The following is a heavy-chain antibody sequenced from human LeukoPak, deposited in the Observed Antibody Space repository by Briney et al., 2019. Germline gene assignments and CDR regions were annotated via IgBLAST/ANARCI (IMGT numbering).Heavy chain of an antibody. V-gene: IGHV1-18*01. CDR3: ARHASSWLPGELDY. J-gene: IGHJ4*02. CDR1: GYTFTSYG. Sequence: GASVKVSCKASGYTFTSYGISWVRQAPGQGLEWMGWISAYNGNTNYAQKLQGRVTMTTDTSTSTAYMELRGLRSDDTAVYYCARHASSWLPGELDYWGQGTLVTVSS. CDR2: ISAYNGNT. D-gene: IGHD3-9*01.